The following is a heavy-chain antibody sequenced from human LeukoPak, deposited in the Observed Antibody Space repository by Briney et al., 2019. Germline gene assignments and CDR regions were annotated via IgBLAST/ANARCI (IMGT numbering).Heavy chain of an antibody. CDR1: DFTFSSYA. J-gene: IGHJ4*02. V-gene: IGHV3-23*01. D-gene: IGHD6-19*01. CDR2: MRAGGCGGDAT. CDR3: AKARGMAVASSKVGFDY. Sequence: GGSLTLSCAASDFTFSSYAMSWVRQAPATGLQWVSGMRAGGCGGDATYYADSVKGRLTISRDNSKRTLYLQMNSLSPEDTAVYYCAKARGMAVASSKVGFDYWGPGTLVTVSS.